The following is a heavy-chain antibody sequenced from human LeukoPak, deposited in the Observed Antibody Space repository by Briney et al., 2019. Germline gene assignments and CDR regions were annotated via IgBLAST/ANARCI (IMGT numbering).Heavy chain of an antibody. CDR1: GYTFTDYY. D-gene: IGHD6-13*01. CDR2: INANNGDT. V-gene: IGHV1-2*02. CDR3: ARVSPIYQQFFWFDP. Sequence: ASVKVSCKASGYTFTDYYVHWVRQAPGQGLEWMGWINANNGDTNYAQKFQGRVTMTRDTSISTAYMDLTRLRSDDTAVYYCARVSPIYQQFFWFDPWGQGTLVTVSS. J-gene: IGHJ5*02.